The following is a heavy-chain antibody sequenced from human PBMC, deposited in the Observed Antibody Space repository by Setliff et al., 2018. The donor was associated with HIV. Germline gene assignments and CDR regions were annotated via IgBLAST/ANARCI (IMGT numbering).Heavy chain of an antibody. V-gene: IGHV4-39*07. CDR3: ARRYSYGFGY. D-gene: IGHD5-18*01. CDR2: VFYSGVT. J-gene: IGHJ4*02. CDR1: GVSVASSINY. Sequence: SETLSLTCTVSGVSVASSINYWGWIRQPPGKGLEWIGSVFYSGVTYYSPSLKSRVTISVDTSKNQFSLKLTSVSAADTAVYYCARRYSYGFGYWGQGTLVTVSS.